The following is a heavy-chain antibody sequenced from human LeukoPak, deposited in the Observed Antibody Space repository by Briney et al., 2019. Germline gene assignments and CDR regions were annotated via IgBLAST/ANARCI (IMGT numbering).Heavy chain of an antibody. J-gene: IGHJ5*02. CDR3: AKGSLSNWFDP. Sequence: GGSLRLSCAASGFTFSTFAMSWVRQAPGKGLEWVSTISGSGGSKYYADSVQGRFSISRDNSKNTLYLQMNSLRAEDSAIYYCAKGSLSNWFDPWGQGTLVTVSS. CDR1: GFTFSTFA. CDR2: ISGSGGSK. D-gene: IGHD1-26*01. V-gene: IGHV3-23*01.